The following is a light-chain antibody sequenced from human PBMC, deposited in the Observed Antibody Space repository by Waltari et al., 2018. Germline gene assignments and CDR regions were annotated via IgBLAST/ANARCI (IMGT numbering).Light chain of an antibody. CDR1: SSDVGGYNY. V-gene: IGLV2-14*03. J-gene: IGLJ2*01. Sequence: HSVLTQPASVSGSPGQSITISCTGTSSDVGGYNYVSWYQQHPGKAPKLMIFDVSNRPSGVSNRFSGSKSGNTASLTVSGLQAEDEADYYCSSYISSDTLKLFGGGTSLTVL. CDR3: SSYISSDTLKL. CDR2: DVS.